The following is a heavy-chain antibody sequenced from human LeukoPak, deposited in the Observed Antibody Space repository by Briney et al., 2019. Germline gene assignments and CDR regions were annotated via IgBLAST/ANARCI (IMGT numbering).Heavy chain of an antibody. CDR2: IYHSGST. CDR3: ARAGGYDFWSGYWGAYYFDY. CDR1: GGSISSGGYY. J-gene: IGHJ4*02. Sequence: SETLSLTCTVSGGSISSGGYYWSWIRQPPGKGLEWIGYIYHSGSTYYNPSLKSRVTISVDRSKNQFSLKLSSVTAADTAVYHCARAGGYDFWSGYWGAYYFDYWGQGTLVTVSS. D-gene: IGHD3-3*01. V-gene: IGHV4-30-2*01.